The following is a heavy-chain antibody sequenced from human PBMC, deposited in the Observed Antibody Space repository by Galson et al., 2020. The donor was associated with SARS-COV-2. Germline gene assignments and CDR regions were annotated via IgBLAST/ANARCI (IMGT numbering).Heavy chain of an antibody. CDR1: GFTFSSYG. J-gene: IGHJ4*02. D-gene: IGHD2-2*01. Sequence: QLGESLKISCAASGFTFSSYGMHWVRQAPGKGLEWVAVIWYDGSNKYYADSVKGRFTISRDNSKNTLYLQMNSLRAEDTAVYYCAKSAGEYCSSTSCYGTAFDYWGQGTLVTVSS. V-gene: IGHV3-33*06. CDR3: AKSAGEYCSSTSCYGTAFDY. CDR2: IWYDGSNK.